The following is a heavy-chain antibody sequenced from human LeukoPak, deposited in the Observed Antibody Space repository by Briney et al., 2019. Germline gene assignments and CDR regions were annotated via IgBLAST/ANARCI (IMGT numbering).Heavy chain of an antibody. J-gene: IGHJ4*02. CDR3: ARGERGLYCSTTSCYPVL. CDR2: ISSSSSYI. V-gene: IGHV3-21*01. CDR1: GFTFSSYS. D-gene: IGHD2-2*01. Sequence: GGSLRLSCAASGFTFSSYSMNWVRQAPGKGLDWVSSISSSSSYIYYADSVKGRFTISRDNAKNSLYLQMNSLRAEDTAVYYCARGERGLYCSTTSCYPVLGGQGTLVTVSS.